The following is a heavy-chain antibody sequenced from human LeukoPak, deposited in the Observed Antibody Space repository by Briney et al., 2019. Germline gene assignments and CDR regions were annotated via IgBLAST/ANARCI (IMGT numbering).Heavy chain of an antibody. CDR3: ARDLRSYHDY. CDR2: IYYSGST. CDR1: GGSISSYY. V-gene: IGHV4-59*01. Sequence: SETLSLTCTVSGGSISSYYWSWIRQPPGKGLEWIGYIYYSGSTNYNPSLKSRVTISVDTSKNQFSLKLSSVTAADTAVYYCARDLRSYHDYWSQGTLVTVSS. J-gene: IGHJ4*03.